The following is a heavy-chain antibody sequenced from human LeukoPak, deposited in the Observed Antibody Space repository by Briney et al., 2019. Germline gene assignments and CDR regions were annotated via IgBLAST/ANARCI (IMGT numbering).Heavy chain of an antibody. V-gene: IGHV1-3*04. J-gene: IGHJ6*04. D-gene: IGHD3-9*01. CDR3: ARDYYDILNGYLQGMDV. CDR2: INTGNGNT. Sequence: ASVKVSCKASGYTFTSYAMHWVRQAPGQRLEWMGWINTGNGNTKYSQKFQGRVTITRDTSANTTYMELSSLRSEDTAVYYCARDYYDILNGYLQGMDVWGKGTTVTVSS. CDR1: GYTFTSYA.